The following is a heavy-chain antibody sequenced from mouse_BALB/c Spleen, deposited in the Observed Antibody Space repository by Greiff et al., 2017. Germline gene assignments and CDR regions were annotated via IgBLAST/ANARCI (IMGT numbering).Heavy chain of an antibody. V-gene: IGHV14-3*02. D-gene: IGHD1-1*01. CDR1: GFNIKDTY. J-gene: IGHJ4*01. CDR2: IDPANGNT. Sequence: EVQLQQSGAELVKPGASVKLSCTASGFNIKDTYMHWVKQRPEQGLEWIGRIDPANGNTKYDPKFQGKATITADTSSNTAYLQLSSLTSEDTAVYYCATVITTVVDSLYAMDYWGQGTSVTVSS. CDR3: ATVITTVVDSLYAMDY.